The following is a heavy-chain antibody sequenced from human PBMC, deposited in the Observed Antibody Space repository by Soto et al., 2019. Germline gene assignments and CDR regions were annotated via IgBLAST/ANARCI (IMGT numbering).Heavy chain of an antibody. CDR1: GGSISSGGYS. V-gene: IGHV4-61*08. D-gene: IGHD3-16*01. CDR3: ARMYYDYVWGSSNWFDP. J-gene: IGHJ5*02. CDR2: IYYSGST. Sequence: PSETLSLTCAVSGGSISSGGYSWSWIRQPPGKGLEWIGYIYYSGSTNYNPSLKSRVTISVDTSKNQFSLKLSSVTAADTAVYYCARMYYDYVWGSSNWFDPWGQGTLVTVSS.